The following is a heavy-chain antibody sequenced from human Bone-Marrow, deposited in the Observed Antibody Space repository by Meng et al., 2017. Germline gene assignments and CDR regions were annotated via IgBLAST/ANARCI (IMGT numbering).Heavy chain of an antibody. Sequence: GESLKISCAASGVTVSSNFMSWVRQAPGKGLEWVSVIYSGGTTYYADSVKGRFTVSRDNSKNTLYLQMNSLRAEDTAVYYCAKDRDNYYDSSGYYCDYWGQGTLVTVSS. CDR3: AKDRDNYYDSSGYYCDY. CDR1: GVTVSSNF. V-gene: IGHV3-53*01. CDR2: IYSGGTT. D-gene: IGHD3-22*01. J-gene: IGHJ4*02.